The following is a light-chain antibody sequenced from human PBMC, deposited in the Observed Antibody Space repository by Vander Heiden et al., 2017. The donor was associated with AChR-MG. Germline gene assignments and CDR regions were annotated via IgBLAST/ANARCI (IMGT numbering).Light chain of an antibody. CDR1: SSNIGAGYG. CDR2: ANN. Sequence: QLLPSQPPSVSGAPGQSGPISCTGSSSNIGAGYGVHWYQQLPGTAPKLLIHANNTRPSGVPDRFSGSKSGTSASLAITGLQAEDDADYYCQSYDSSLGGYVFGAGTKVTV. CDR3: QSYDSSLGGYV. J-gene: IGLJ1*01. V-gene: IGLV1-40*01.